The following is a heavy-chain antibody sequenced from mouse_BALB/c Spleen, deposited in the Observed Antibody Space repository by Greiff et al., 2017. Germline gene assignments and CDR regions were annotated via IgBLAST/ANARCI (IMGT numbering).Heavy chain of an antibody. CDR1: GYTFTSYW. Sequence: QVQLQQPGAELVRPGASVKLSCKASGYTFTSYWINWVKQRPGQGLEWIGNIYPSDSYTNYNQKFKDKATLTVDKSPSTAYMQLSSPTSEDSAVYYCTTYGQYYFDYWGQGTTLTVSS. CDR3: TTYGQYYFDY. D-gene: IGHD1-1*02. J-gene: IGHJ2*01. CDR2: IYPSDSYT. V-gene: IGHV1-69*02.